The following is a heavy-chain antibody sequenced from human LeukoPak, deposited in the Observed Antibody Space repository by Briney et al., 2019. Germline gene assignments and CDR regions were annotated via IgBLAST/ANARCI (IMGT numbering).Heavy chain of an antibody. Sequence: HSGGSLRLSCAASGFTFSSYAMSWVRQAPGKGVEWVSAISGSGGSTYYAASVKGRFTISTDNSNTTLYLQINTLRAEDTAVYYCAKDHPGGIGGLSFDYWGQGTLVTVSS. CDR2: ISGSGGST. D-gene: IGHD3-16*02. CDR1: GFTFSSYA. J-gene: IGHJ4*02. CDR3: AKDHPGGIGGLSFDY. V-gene: IGHV3-23*01.